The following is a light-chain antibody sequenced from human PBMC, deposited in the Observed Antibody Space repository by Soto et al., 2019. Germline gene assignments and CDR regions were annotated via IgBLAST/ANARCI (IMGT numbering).Light chain of an antibody. CDR3: QQYYATPLT. CDR1: QSVLYSSNNKNY. CDR2: WAS. J-gene: IGKJ3*01. V-gene: IGKV4-1*01. Sequence: DIVMTQSPDSLAVSLGERATINCKSSQSVLYSSNNKNYLAWYQQKPGQPPKLLISWASTRESGVPDRFSGSGSGTDFTLTISSLQAEDVAVYYCQQYYATPLTFGPGTTVDIK.